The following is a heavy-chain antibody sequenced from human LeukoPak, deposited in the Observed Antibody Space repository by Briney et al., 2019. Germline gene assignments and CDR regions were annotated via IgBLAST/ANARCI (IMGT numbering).Heavy chain of an antibody. V-gene: IGHV4-59*01. CDR1: GGSISSYY. D-gene: IGHD1-26*01. J-gene: IGHJ4*02. Sequence: SSETLSLTCTVSGGSISSYYWSWIRQPPGKGLEWIGYIYYSGSTNYNPSLKSRVTISVDTSKNQFSLKLSSVTAADTAVYYCARDRYSGSYPDYWGQGTLVTVSS. CDR2: IYYSGST. CDR3: ARDRYSGSYPDY.